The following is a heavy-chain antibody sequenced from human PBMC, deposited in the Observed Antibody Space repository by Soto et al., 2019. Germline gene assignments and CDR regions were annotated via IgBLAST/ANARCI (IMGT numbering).Heavy chain of an antibody. J-gene: IGHJ5*02. CDR2: FDPEDGET. D-gene: IGHD6-19*01. V-gene: IGHV1-24*01. Sequence: ASVKVSCKVSGYTLTELSMHWVRQAPGKGLEWMGGFDPEDGETIYAQKFQGRVTMTEDTSTDTAYMELSSLRSEDTAVYYCATRAVAGTPNWFDPWGQGTLVTVSS. CDR3: ATRAVAGTPNWFDP. CDR1: GYTLTELS.